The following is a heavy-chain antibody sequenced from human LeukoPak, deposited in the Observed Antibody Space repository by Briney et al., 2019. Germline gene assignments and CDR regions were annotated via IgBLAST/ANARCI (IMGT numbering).Heavy chain of an antibody. CDR2: ISSTSSYI. D-gene: IGHD6-19*01. Sequence: GGSLRLSSAASGFTFSDYYMSWIREAPGKGLEWVSYISSTSSYINYADSVKGRFTISRDNAKNSLFLQMNSLRAEDTAVYYCARVSQWLVPYWGQGTLVTVSS. CDR1: GFTFSDYY. CDR3: ARVSQWLVPY. J-gene: IGHJ4*02. V-gene: IGHV3-11*05.